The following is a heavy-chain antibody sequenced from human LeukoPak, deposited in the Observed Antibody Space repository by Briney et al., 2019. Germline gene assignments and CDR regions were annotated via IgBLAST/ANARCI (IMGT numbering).Heavy chain of an antibody. CDR3: ARDKSYSTLPGTSRNWFDP. D-gene: IGHD1-14*01. CDR1: GFTFSDYY. J-gene: IGHJ5*02. Sequence: GESLKISCAASGFTFSDYYMSWIRQAPGKGLEWVSYISSSGSTIYYADSVKGRFTISRDNAKNSLYLQMNSLRAEDTAVYYCARDKSYSTLPGTSRNWFDPWGQGTLVTVSS. V-gene: IGHV3-11*04. CDR2: ISSSGSTI.